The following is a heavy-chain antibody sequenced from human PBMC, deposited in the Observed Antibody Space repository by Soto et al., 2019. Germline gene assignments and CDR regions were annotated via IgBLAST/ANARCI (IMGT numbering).Heavy chain of an antibody. CDR1: GFSISSSSYY. Sequence: SETLSLTSTVSGFSISSSSYYWRWIRQPPGKGLEWIGSIYYSGSTYYNPSLKSRVTISVDTSKNQFSLKLSSVTAADTAVYYCASTTDYYYYYGMDVWGQGTTVTVSS. CDR3: ASTTDYYYYYGMDV. CDR2: IYYSGST. V-gene: IGHV4-39*01. D-gene: IGHD1-26*01. J-gene: IGHJ6*02.